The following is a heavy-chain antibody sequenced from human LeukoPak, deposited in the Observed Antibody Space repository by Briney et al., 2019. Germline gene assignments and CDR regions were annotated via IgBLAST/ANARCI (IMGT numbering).Heavy chain of an antibody. D-gene: IGHD1-1*01. V-gene: IGHV3-9*03. Sequence: PGRSLRLSCAASGFTFDDYAMHWVRQAPGKGLEWVSGISWNSGSIVYADSVKGRFTISRDNAKNSLYLQMNSLRAEDMALYYCAKGITKTTGTPVDYWGQGTLVTVSS. CDR1: GFTFDDYA. CDR3: AKGITKTTGTPVDY. CDR2: ISWNSGSI. J-gene: IGHJ4*02.